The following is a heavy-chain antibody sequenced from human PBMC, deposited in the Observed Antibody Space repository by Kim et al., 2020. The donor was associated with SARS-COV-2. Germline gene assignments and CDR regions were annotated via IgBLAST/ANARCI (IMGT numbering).Heavy chain of an antibody. CDR3: ARGAHCSGGSCYPLFDY. D-gene: IGHD2-15*01. J-gene: IGHJ4*02. V-gene: IGHV3-13*04. CDR1: GFTFSSYD. CDR2: IGTAGDT. Sequence: GGSLRLSCAASGFTFSSYDMHWVRQATGKGLEWVSAIGTAGDTYYPGSVKGRFTISRENAKNSLYLQMNSLRAGDTAVYYCARGAHCSGGSCYPLFDYWGQGTLVTVSS.